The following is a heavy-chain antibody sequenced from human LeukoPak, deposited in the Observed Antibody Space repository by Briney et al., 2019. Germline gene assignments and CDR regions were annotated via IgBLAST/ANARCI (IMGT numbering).Heavy chain of an antibody. J-gene: IGHJ4*02. CDR3: ARGSDTAMDYYFDY. D-gene: IGHD5-18*01. Sequence: ASVKVSCKASGYTFTGYYMHWVRQAPGQGLEWVGWVNPNNGDTKFAQRFQGRVTMTRDTSISTAYMELSSLRSDDTAVYYCARGSDTAMDYYFDYWGQGNLVTVSP. CDR2: VNPNNGDT. CDR1: GYTFTGYY. V-gene: IGHV1-2*02.